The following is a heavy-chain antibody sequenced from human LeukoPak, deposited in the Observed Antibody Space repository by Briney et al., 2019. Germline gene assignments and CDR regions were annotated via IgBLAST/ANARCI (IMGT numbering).Heavy chain of an antibody. CDR1: GGSFSGYY. CDR3: ASTPIARTLVRIAAAAADAFDI. CDR2: INHSGST. Sequence: SETLSLTCAVYGGSFSGYYWSWIRQPPGKGLEWIGEINHSGSTNYNPSLKSRVTISVDTSKNQFSLKLSSVTAADTAVYYCASTPIARTLVRIAAAAADAFDIWGQGTMVTVSS. V-gene: IGHV4-34*01. J-gene: IGHJ3*02. D-gene: IGHD6-13*01.